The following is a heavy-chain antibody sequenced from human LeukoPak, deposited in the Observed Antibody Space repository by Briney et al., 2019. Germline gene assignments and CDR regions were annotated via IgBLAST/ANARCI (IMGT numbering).Heavy chain of an antibody. CDR1: GYTFTGYY. CDR3: ARGNSSRYRSRNYYFDY. Sequence: ASVKVSCKASGYTFTGYYMHWVRQAPGQGLEWMGWINPNSGGTNYAQKFQGRVTMTRDTSISTAYMELSRLRSDDTAVYYCARGNSSRYRSRNYYFDYWGQGTLVTVSS. J-gene: IGHJ4*02. V-gene: IGHV1-2*02. D-gene: IGHD6-13*01. CDR2: INPNSGGT.